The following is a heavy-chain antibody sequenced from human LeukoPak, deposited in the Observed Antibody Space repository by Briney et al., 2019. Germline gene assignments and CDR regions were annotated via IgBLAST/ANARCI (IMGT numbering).Heavy chain of an antibody. V-gene: IGHV4-31*03. D-gene: IGHD3-22*01. Sequence: SQTLSLTCTVSGGSISSGGYYWSWIRQYPGKGLEWIGYIYYSGSTYYNPSLKSRVTISVDTSKNQFSLKLSSVTAADTAVYYCARGGDYYDSSGSLYWGQGTLVTVSS. CDR2: IYYSGST. CDR3: ARGGDYYDSSGSLY. CDR1: GGSISSGGYY. J-gene: IGHJ4*02.